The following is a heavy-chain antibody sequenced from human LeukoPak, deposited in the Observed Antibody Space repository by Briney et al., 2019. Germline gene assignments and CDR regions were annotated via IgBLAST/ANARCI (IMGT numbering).Heavy chain of an antibody. V-gene: IGHV3-30*03. CDR3: ASPARWIQLWYSFDY. CDR1: GFTFSSYG. J-gene: IGHJ4*02. Sequence: PGGSLRLSCAASGFTFSSYGMHWVRQAPGKGLEWVAVTSYDGSNKYYADSVKGRFTISRDNSKNTLYLQMNSLRAEDTAVYYCASPARWIQLWYSFDYWGQGTLVTVSS. CDR2: TSYDGSNK. D-gene: IGHD5-18*01.